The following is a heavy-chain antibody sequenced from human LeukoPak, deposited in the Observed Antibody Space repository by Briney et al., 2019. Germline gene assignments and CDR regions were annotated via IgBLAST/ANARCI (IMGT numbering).Heavy chain of an antibody. J-gene: IGHJ6*02. CDR1: GYTFTGYY. Sequence: ASVKVSCKASGYTFTGYYMHWVRQAPGQGLEWMGWIDPNSGGTNYAQKFQGRVTMTRDTSISTAYMELSRLRSDDTAVYYCARDGDYYDSSGFYGMDVWGQGTTVTVSS. CDR2: IDPNSGGT. D-gene: IGHD3-22*01. CDR3: ARDGDYYDSSGFYGMDV. V-gene: IGHV1-2*02.